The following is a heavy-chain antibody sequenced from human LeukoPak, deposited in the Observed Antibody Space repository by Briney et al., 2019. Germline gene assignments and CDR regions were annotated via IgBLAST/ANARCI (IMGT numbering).Heavy chain of an antibody. J-gene: IGHJ4*02. V-gene: IGHV3-21*01. CDR1: EFTFSSYN. CDR2: ISSSSTYI. Sequence: GGSLRLSCAASEFTFSSYNMNWVRQAPGKGLEWVSSISSSSTYIYYADSVKGRFTISRDNAKNSLHLQMSSLRAEDTAVYYCARVGPEYDSSGYYFDYWGQGTLVTVSS. CDR3: ARVGPEYDSSGYYFDY. D-gene: IGHD3-22*01.